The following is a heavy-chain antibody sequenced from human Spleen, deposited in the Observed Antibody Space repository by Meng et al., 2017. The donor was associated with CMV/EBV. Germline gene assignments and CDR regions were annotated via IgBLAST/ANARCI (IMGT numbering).Heavy chain of an antibody. V-gene: IGHV1-2*02. Sequence: VKVSCKASGYTFTGYYMHWVRQAPGQGLEWMGWINPNSGGTNYAQKFQGRVTMTRDTSISTAYMELSRLRSDDTAVYYCARDSGAGSYQPYYYGLDVWGQGTTVTVSS. CDR3: ARDSGAGSYQPYYYGLDV. CDR1: GYTFTGYY. D-gene: IGHD3-10*01. J-gene: IGHJ6*02. CDR2: INPNSGGT.